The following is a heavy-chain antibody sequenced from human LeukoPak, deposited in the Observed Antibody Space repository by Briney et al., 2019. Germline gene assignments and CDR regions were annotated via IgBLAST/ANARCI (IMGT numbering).Heavy chain of an antibody. Sequence: GGSLRLSCAASGFTFAEYTMHWVRQAPGKGLEWVSLISWNGARIHYGDSVKGRFTISRDNSKNSLYLQMNSLRTEDTALYYCVKDLVAASENVRGWYPMDYWGQGTMVSVSS. CDR2: ISWNGARI. J-gene: IGHJ4*02. D-gene: IGHD6-19*01. CDR1: GFTFAEYT. CDR3: VKDLVAASENVRGWYPMDY. V-gene: IGHV3-43*01.